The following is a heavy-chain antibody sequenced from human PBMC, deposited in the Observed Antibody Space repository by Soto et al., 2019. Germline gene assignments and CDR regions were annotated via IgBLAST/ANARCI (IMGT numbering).Heavy chain of an antibody. CDR2: IKQDGSEK. V-gene: IGHV3-7*03. D-gene: IGHD2-2*01. Sequence: RRLSCAASGFTFSSYWMSCVRQAPGKGLEWVANIKQDGSEKYYVDSVKGRFTISRDNAKNSLYLQMNSLRAEDTAVYYCARVSSTSFYYYYYYGMDVWGQGTTVTVSS. J-gene: IGHJ6*02. CDR1: GFTFSSYW. CDR3: ARVSSTSFYYYYYYGMDV.